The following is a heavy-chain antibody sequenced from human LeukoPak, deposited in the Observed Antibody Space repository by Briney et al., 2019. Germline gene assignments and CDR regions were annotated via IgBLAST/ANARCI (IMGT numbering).Heavy chain of an antibody. V-gene: IGHV1-24*01. CDR3: ATSLRAVYYYYGMDV. Sequence: GASVKVSCKVSGYTLTELSMHWVRQAPGKGREWVGGFDPEDGETIYAQKFQGRVTMTEDTSTDTAYMELSSLRSEDTAVYYCATSLRAVYYYYGMDVWGQGTTVTVSS. J-gene: IGHJ6*02. D-gene: IGHD2-15*01. CDR1: GYTLTELS. CDR2: FDPEDGET.